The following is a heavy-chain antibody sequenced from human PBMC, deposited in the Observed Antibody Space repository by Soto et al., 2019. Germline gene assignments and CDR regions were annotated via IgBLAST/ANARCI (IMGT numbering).Heavy chain of an antibody. D-gene: IGHD1-26*01. CDR2: MNPNSDGT. Sequence: ASVKVSCKASGGTFSSYAISWVRQATGQGLEWMGWMNPNSDGTNYAQKFQGWVTMTRDTSISTAYMELSRLRSDDTAVYYCARVGATTVGGAFDIWGQGTMVTVSS. CDR1: GGTFSSYA. V-gene: IGHV1-2*04. CDR3: ARVGATTVGGAFDI. J-gene: IGHJ3*02.